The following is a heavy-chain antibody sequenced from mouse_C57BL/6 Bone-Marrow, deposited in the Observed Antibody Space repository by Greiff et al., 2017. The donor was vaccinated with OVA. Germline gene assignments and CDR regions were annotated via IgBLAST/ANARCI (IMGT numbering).Heavy chain of an antibody. V-gene: IGHV1-54*01. D-gene: IGHD2-12*01. CDR1: GYDFTNYL. Sequence: VQLQESGAELVRPGTSVKVSCQASGYDFTNYLIEWVKQRPGQGLEWIGVINPGSGSTKYNEKIKGKATLTAYTFSITAYMQLSTLTSEVSAVYFCATHYCYFCWFAYWGQGTLVTVSA. J-gene: IGHJ3*01. CDR3: ATHYCYFCWFAY. CDR2: INPGSGST.